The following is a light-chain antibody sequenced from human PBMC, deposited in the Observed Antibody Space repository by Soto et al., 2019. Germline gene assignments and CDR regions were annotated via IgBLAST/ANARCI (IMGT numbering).Light chain of an antibody. CDR3: QQYANWPKT. CDR1: QSITAK. Sequence: IVMTQSPDTLSVSPGARATVSCRASQSITAKVVWYQQKSGQAPRLLIYGAVTRAAGVPARFSGSGSGTEFTLTISSLQSEDSAVYFCQQYANWPKTFGQGTKVDIK. V-gene: IGKV3-15*01. CDR2: GAV. J-gene: IGKJ1*01.